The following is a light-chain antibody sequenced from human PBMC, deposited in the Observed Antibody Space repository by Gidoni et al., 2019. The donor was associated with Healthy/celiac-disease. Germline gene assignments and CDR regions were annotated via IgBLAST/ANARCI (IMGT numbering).Light chain of an antibody. CDR1: QSLLHSNGYNY. CDR3: MQALQTPWT. CDR2: LGS. J-gene: IGKJ1*01. Sequence: DIVMTQSPLSLPVTPGEPASISCRSSQSLLHSNGYNYLDWYLQKPGQSPQLLIYLGSNRASGVPDRFSGSGSGTDFTRKISRVEAEDVGVYYYMQALQTPWTFGQGTKVEIK. V-gene: IGKV2-28*01.